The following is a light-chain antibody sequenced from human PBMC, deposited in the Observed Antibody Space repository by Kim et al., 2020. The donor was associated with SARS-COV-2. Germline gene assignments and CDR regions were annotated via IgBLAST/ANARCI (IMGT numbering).Light chain of an antibody. CDR1: QSVLYHSNNKNF. CDR3: QQYYTTPPWT. Sequence: DIVMTQSPDSLAVSLGERATINCKSSQSVLYHSNNKNFLAWFQQKPGQPPKLLISWASTRESGVPDRFSGGGSGTDFTLTISSLQAEDVAVYYCQQYYTTPPWTFGQGTKVDIK. CDR2: WAS. V-gene: IGKV4-1*01. J-gene: IGKJ1*01.